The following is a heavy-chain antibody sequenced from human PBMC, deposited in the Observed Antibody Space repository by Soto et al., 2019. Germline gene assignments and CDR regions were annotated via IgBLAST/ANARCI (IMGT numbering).Heavy chain of an antibody. CDR2: ILVGGST. CDR3: AKATATGGGAFEI. Sequence: PGGSLRLSCAVSGFICSRYDMSWVRQAPGKGLEWVSTILVGGSTHYEDSVKGRFTISRDTSKNTVYLQMNSLTAGDTAVYYCAKATATGGGAFEIYGQGTMVTVSS. CDR1: GFICSRYD. D-gene: IGHD2-8*02. V-gene: IGHV3-23*01. J-gene: IGHJ3*02.